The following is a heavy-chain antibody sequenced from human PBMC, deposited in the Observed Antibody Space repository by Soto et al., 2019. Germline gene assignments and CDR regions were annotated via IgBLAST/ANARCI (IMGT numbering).Heavy chain of an antibody. D-gene: IGHD3-10*01. Sequence: QVQLVESGGGVVQPGRSLRLSCAASGFTFSSYGMHWVRQAPGKGLEWVAVISYDGSNKYYADSVKGRFTISRDNSKNTLYLQMNSLRAEDTAVYYCANSRLEWFGELGASFDYWGQGTLVTVSS. CDR3: ANSRLEWFGELGASFDY. V-gene: IGHV3-30*18. J-gene: IGHJ4*02. CDR2: ISYDGSNK. CDR1: GFTFSSYG.